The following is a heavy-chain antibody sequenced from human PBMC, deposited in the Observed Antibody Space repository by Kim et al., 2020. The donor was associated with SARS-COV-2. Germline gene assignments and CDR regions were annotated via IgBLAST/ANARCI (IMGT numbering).Heavy chain of an antibody. D-gene: IGHD1-26*01. CDR3: ARGYSGSYDY. Sequence: ASVKVSCESSGYTFIDFPINWVRQAPGQGLEWMGWVTPYDGNSVSAERLQGRLTMTTDTSTNTAYMELRSLKSDDTAVYYCARGYSGSYDYWGQGTLVTVSS. J-gene: IGHJ4*02. CDR2: VTPYDGNS. V-gene: IGHV1-18*01. CDR1: GYTFIDFP.